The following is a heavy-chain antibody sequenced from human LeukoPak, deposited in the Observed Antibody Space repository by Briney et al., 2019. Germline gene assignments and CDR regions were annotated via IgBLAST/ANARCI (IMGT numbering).Heavy chain of an antibody. J-gene: IGHJ4*02. D-gene: IGHD3-10*01. CDR1: GYTFTNYY. V-gene: IGHV1-46*03. CDR2: INPIGGST. CDR3: ARNDASGLDY. Sequence: ASVKVSCKASGYTFTNYYMHWVRQAPGQGLEWMGFINPIGGSTSYAQKFQGRVTMTRDTYTSTVYMELSSLRSEDTVGYYCARNDASGLDYWGQGTLVTVSS.